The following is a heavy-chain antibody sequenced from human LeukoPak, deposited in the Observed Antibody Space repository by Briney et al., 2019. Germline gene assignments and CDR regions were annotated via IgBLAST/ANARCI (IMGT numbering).Heavy chain of an antibody. D-gene: IGHD6-13*01. J-gene: IGHJ4*02. CDR2: ISGSGGST. Sequence: GGSLRLSCAASGFTFSSYAMNWVRQAPGKGLEWVSGISGSGGSTYYADSVKGRFTISRDNSKNTLYLQMNSLRAEDTAVYYCAKDSAYSSGWYYFDPWGQGILVTVTS. CDR3: AKDSAYSSGWYYFDP. V-gene: IGHV3-23*01. CDR1: GFTFSSYA.